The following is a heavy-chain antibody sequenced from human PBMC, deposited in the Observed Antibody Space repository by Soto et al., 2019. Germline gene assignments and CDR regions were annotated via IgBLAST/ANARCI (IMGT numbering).Heavy chain of an antibody. CDR1: GGSISSSNW. V-gene: IGHV4-4*02. D-gene: IGHD6-19*01. CDR3: ASTPYSSGWYGVDY. J-gene: IGHJ4*02. CDR2: IYHSGST. Sequence: PSETLSLTCAVSGGSISSSNWWSWVRQPPGKGLEWIGEIYHSGSTNYNPSLKSRVTISVDKSKNQFSLKLSSVTAADTAVYYCASTPYSSGWYGVDYWGQGTLVTSPQ.